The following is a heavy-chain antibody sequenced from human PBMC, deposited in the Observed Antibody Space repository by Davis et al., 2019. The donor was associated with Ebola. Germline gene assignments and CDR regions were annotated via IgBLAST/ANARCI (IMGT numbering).Heavy chain of an antibody. CDR3: AKDVLLWFGGWFDP. CDR1: GFTFSSYA. D-gene: IGHD3-10*01. V-gene: IGHV3-23*01. CDR2: ISGSGGST. J-gene: IGHJ5*02. Sequence: GGSLTLSCAASGFTFSSYAMSWVRQAPGKGLEWVSAISGSGGSTYYADSVKGRFTISRDNSKNTLYLQMNSLRAEDTAVYYCAKDVLLWFGGWFDPWGQGIPVTVSS.